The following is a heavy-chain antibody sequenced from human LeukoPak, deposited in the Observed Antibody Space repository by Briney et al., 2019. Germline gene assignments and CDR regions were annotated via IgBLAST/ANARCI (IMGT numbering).Heavy chain of an antibody. Sequence: PGGSLRLSCAASGFTFSSYAMSWVRQAPGKGLEWVSAISGSGGSTYYADSVKGRFTISRDNSKNTLYLQMNSLRAEDTAVYYCAKAGPPTRYCSGGSCLVDYWGQGTLVTVSS. J-gene: IGHJ4*02. CDR3: AKAGPPTRYCSGGSCLVDY. V-gene: IGHV3-23*01. CDR1: GFTFSSYA. CDR2: ISGSGGST. D-gene: IGHD2-15*01.